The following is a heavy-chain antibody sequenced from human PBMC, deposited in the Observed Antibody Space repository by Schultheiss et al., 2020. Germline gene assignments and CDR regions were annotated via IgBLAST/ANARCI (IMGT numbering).Heavy chain of an antibody. V-gene: IGHV4-4*07. CDR1: GGAFSGYY. D-gene: IGHD6-6*01. CDR2: IYTSGST. Sequence: SETLSLTCAVYGGAFSGYYWSWIRQPAGKGLEWIGRIYTSGSTNYNPSLKSRVTISVDTSKNQFSLKLSSVTAADTAVYYCAREGGSSPGGPRPFDYSGQGTLVTVAS. CDR3: AREGGSSPGGPRPFDY. J-gene: IGHJ4*02.